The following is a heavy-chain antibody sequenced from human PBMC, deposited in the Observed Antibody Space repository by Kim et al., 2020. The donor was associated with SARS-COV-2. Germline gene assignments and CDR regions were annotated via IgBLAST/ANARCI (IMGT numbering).Heavy chain of an antibody. J-gene: IGHJ4*02. Sequence: ASVKVSCKASGYTFTSYAMNWVRQAPGQGLEWMGWINTNTGNPTYAQGFTGRFVFSLDTSVSTAYLQISSLKAEDTAVYYCAPLYCSSTSCSFDYWGQGTLVTVSS. CDR3: APLYCSSTSCSFDY. V-gene: IGHV7-4-1*02. CDR2: INTNTGNP. CDR1: GYTFTSYA. D-gene: IGHD2-2*01.